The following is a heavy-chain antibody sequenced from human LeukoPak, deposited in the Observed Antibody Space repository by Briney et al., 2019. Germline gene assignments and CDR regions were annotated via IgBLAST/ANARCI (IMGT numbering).Heavy chain of an antibody. CDR1: GGSISGVGYF. CDR2: IYNAGST. V-gene: IGHV4-61*02. Sequence: PSQTLSLTCTVSGGSISGVGYFGSWIRQPVGKGLEWIGRIYNAGSTNYNPSLQSRVTISVDTSKNQFSLKLSSVTAADTAVYYCARGAGVRYYYDSSGPRFDYWGQGTLVTVSS. CDR3: ARGAGVRYYYDSSGPRFDY. J-gene: IGHJ4*02. D-gene: IGHD3-22*01.